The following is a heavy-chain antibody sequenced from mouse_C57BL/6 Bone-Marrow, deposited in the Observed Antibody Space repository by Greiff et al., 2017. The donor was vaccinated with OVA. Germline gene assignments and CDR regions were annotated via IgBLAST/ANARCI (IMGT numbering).Heavy chain of an antibody. D-gene: IGHD1-1*01. CDR1: GYTFTDYE. CDR2: IDPETGGT. Sequence: QVQLQQSGAELVRPGASVTLSCKASGYTFTDYEMHWVKPTPVHGLEWIGAIDPETGGTAYNQKFKGKAILTADNSSSTAYLELRSLTSEDSAVYYGTRCPRITTVPSDVWGTGTTVTVSS. V-gene: IGHV1-15*01. CDR3: TRCPRITTVPSDV. J-gene: IGHJ1*03.